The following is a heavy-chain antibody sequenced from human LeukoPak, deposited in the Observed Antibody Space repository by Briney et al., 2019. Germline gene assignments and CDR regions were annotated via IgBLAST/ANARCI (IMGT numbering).Heavy chain of an antibody. CDR1: GFTFSSYA. CDR2: ISGSGGST. Sequence: GGSLRLSCAASGFTFSSYAMSWVRQAPGKGLEWVSAISGSGGSTYYADSVKGRFTISRDNSKNTLYLQMNSLRAEDTAVYYCAKDFDPGIAVAGGIDYWGQGTLVTVSS. V-gene: IGHV3-23*01. J-gene: IGHJ4*02. CDR3: AKDFDPGIAVAGGIDY. D-gene: IGHD6-19*01.